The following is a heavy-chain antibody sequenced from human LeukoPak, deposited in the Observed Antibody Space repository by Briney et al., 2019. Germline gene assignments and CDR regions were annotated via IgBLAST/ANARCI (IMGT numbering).Heavy chain of an antibody. D-gene: IGHD6-6*01. V-gene: IGHV4-61*05. CDR3: AAYSRSAGTFDI. CDR2: IYHSGST. CDR1: GGSISSRPYY. Sequence: SETLSLTCTVSGGSISSRPYYWGWVRQPPGKGLEWIGEIYHSGSTNYSPSLKSRVTISVDKSKSQFSLNLTSVTAADTAVYYCAAYSRSAGTFDIWGQGTMVTVSS. J-gene: IGHJ3*02.